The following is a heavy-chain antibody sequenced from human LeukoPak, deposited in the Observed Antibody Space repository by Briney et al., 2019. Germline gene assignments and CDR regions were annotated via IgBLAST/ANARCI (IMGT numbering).Heavy chain of an antibody. CDR3: VPQLRLGEFCDY. CDR2: ISPNGDNT. V-gene: IGHV3-64D*09. CDR1: GYTFITYW. Sequence: GESLKISCKTSGYTFITYWIAWVRQAPGKGLEYVAAISPNGDNTHYPDSVKGRFTISRDNSKNTLYLQMSSLRVEDTAVYYCVPQLRLGEFCDYWGQGTLVTVSS. D-gene: IGHD3-16*01. J-gene: IGHJ4*02.